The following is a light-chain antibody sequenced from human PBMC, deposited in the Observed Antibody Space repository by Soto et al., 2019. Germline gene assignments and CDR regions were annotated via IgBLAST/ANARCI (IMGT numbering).Light chain of an antibody. CDR1: QSISSY. Sequence: DIQMTQSPSSLSASVGDRVTITCRASQSISSYLNWYQQKPGKAPKLLIYAASSLHSGVPSRFSGSGSGTDFTLTISSLQPEDFATYYCQHYDGYPQIFGQGTRLEIK. V-gene: IGKV1-39*01. CDR2: AAS. J-gene: IGKJ5*01. CDR3: QHYDGYPQI.